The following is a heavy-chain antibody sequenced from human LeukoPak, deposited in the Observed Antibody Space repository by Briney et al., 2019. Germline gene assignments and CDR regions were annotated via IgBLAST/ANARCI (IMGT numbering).Heavy chain of an antibody. Sequence: PGGSLRLPCAASGFTFNSYGLHWVRQAPGKGPEWVAIISHDGIKKFYADSVKGRFTVSRDNSKNTVYLRMNSLRVEDTAVYYCAKEDGFYFDYWGQGTLVTVSS. V-gene: IGHV3-30*18. CDR1: GFTFNSYG. CDR2: ISHDGIKK. J-gene: IGHJ4*02. CDR3: AKEDGFYFDY. D-gene: IGHD5-24*01.